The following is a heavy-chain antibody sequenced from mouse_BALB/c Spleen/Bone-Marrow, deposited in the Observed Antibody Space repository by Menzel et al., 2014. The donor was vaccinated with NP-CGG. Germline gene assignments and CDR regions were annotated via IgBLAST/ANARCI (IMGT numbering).Heavy chain of an antibody. Sequence: EVQVVESGPELVKPGASVKISCKASGYSFTGYFMNWVKHNHGKSLEWIGLINPYNGDSFYNQKFMGKATLTVDKSSNRAHMELLSLTSEDSAVYYCGIGGLLHTVDYWGQGTSVTVSS. CDR3: GIGGLLHTVDY. D-gene: IGHD1-1*01. CDR2: INPYNGDS. V-gene: IGHV1-37*01. CDR1: GYSFTGYF. J-gene: IGHJ4*01.